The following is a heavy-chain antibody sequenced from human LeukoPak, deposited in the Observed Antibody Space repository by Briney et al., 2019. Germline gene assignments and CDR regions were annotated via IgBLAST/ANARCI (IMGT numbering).Heavy chain of an antibody. J-gene: IGHJ4*02. CDR2: IYHSGST. CDR3: ARLSRGAVTTAPFDY. D-gene: IGHD4-17*01. V-gene: IGHV4-30-2*01. CDR1: GGSISSGGYS. Sequence: SQTLSLTCAVSGGSISSGGYSWSWIRQPPGKGLEWTGYIYHSGSTYYNPSLKSRVTISVDRSKNQFSLKLSSVTAADTAVYYCARLSRGAVTTAPFDYWGQGTLVTVSS.